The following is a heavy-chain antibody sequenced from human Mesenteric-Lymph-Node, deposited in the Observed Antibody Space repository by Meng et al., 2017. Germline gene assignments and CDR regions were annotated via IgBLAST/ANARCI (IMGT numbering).Heavy chain of an antibody. CDR3: ARDWGEDTSGHRNWFDP. Sequence: ASVKVSCKASGYTFTGYYMHWVRQAPGQGLEWMGRINPNSGGTNYAQKFQGRVTMTRDTSISTAYMELSSLGSDDTAVYYCARDWGEDTSGHRNWFDPWGQGTLVTVSS. V-gene: IGHV1-2*06. J-gene: IGHJ5*02. CDR2: INPNSGGT. D-gene: IGHD3-22*01. CDR1: GYTFTGYY.